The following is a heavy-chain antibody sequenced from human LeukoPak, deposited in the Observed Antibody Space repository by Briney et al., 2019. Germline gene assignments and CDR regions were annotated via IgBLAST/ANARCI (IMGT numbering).Heavy chain of an antibody. J-gene: IGHJ6*02. CDR3: ARANLLLGYYGMDV. CDR2: IGTAGDT. V-gene: IGHV3-13*01. CDR1: GFTFSSYD. D-gene: IGHD2-21*01. Sequence: GGSLRLSCAASGFTFSSYDMHWVRQATGKGLEWVSAIGTAGDTYYPGSVKGRFTISRENAKNSLYLQMNSLRAGDTAVYYCARANLLLGYYGMDVCGQGTTVTVSS.